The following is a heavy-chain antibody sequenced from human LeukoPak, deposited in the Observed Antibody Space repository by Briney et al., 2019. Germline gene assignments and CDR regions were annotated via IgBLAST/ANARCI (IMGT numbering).Heavy chain of an antibody. J-gene: IGHJ3*02. V-gene: IGHV4-4*07. Sequence: SETPSLTCTVSGGSISSYYWSWIRQPAGKGLEWIGRIYTSGSTNYNPSLKSRVTMSVDTSKNQFSLKLSSVTAADTAVYYCARVCDSRSTSCFDAFDIWGQGTMVTVSS. CDR2: IYTSGST. CDR1: GGSISSYY. D-gene: IGHD2-2*01. CDR3: ARVCDSRSTSCFDAFDI.